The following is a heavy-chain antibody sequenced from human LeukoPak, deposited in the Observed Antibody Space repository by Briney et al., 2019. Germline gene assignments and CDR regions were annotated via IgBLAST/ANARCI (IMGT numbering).Heavy chain of an antibody. CDR3: ATHPDDYGDPFDY. CDR2: IYYSGST. J-gene: IGHJ4*02. D-gene: IGHD4-17*01. Sequence: SETLSLTCTVSGGSVSSGSYYWSWIRQPPGKGLEWIGYIYYSGSTNYNPSLKSPVTISVDTSKNQFSLKLSSVTAADTAVYYCATHPDDYGDPFDYWGQGTLVTVSS. CDR1: GGSVSSGSYY. V-gene: IGHV4-61*01.